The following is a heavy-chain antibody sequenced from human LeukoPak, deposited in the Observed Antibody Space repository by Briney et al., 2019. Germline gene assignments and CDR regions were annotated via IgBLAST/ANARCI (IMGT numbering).Heavy chain of an antibody. D-gene: IGHD6-13*01. V-gene: IGHV1-8*01. Sequence: ASVKVSCKASGYTFTSYDINWVRLRQAFGQGPEWMGWMNPHRGDTGSPERFRGRISMTWDTSTNTAYLEVTDLTSDDTAVYYCARGPGPDSWTAEYFQHWGQGTLVTVSS. CDR2: MNPHRGDT. J-gene: IGHJ1*01. CDR1: GYTFTSYD. CDR3: ARGPGPDSWTAEYFQH.